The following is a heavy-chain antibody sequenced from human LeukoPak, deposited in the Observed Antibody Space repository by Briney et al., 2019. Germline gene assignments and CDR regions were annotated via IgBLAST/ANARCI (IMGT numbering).Heavy chain of an antibody. D-gene: IGHD4-17*01. CDR2: IYYSGST. CDR3: ARDRGTDYGDYVHYYGMDV. CDR1: GGSISNFY. V-gene: IGHV4-59*01. Sequence: SETLSLTCTVSGGSISNFYWSWIRQPPGKGLEWIGYIYYSGSTNYNPSLKSRVTISVDTSKNQFSLQLSSVTAADTAVYYCARDRGTDYGDYVHYYGMDVWGQGTTVTVSS. J-gene: IGHJ6*02.